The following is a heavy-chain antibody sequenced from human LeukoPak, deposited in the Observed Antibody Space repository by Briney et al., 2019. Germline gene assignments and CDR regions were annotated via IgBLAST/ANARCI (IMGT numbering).Heavy chain of an antibody. Sequence: PGGSLRLSCAASGFTFSSYAMHWVRQAPGKGPEWVAVISYDGSNKYYADSVKGRFTISRDNSKNTLYLQMNSLRAEDTAVYYCARGAKVTTESVDYWGQGTLVTVSS. CDR2: ISYDGSNK. V-gene: IGHV3-30*04. CDR1: GFTFSSYA. J-gene: IGHJ4*02. D-gene: IGHD4-17*01. CDR3: ARGAKVTTESVDY.